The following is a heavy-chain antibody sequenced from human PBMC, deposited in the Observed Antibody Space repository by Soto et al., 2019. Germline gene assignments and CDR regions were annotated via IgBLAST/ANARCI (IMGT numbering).Heavy chain of an antibody. D-gene: IGHD3-10*01. J-gene: IGHJ6*02. CDR1: GGSFSGYY. Sequence: PSETLSLTCAVYGGSFSGYYWSWIRQPPGKGLEWIGEINHSGSTNYNPSLKSRVTISVDTSKNQFSLKLSSVTAADTAVYYCARGKGLMYYYGSGSYRAGALYGMDVWGQGTTVTVSS. CDR3: ARGKGLMYYYGSGSYRAGALYGMDV. V-gene: IGHV4-34*01. CDR2: INHSGST.